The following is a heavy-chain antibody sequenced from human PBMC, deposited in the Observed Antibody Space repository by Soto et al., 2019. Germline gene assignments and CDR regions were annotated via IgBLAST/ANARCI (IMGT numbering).Heavy chain of an antibody. CDR3: ARDVLDYGVSKWFDP. CDR1: GFTFSSYS. D-gene: IGHD4-17*01. Sequence: EVQLVESGGGLVKPGGSLRLSCAASGFTFSSYSMNWVRQAPGKGLEWVSSISSSSSYIYYADSVKGRFTISRDNAKNSLYLPMNSLRAEDTAVYYCARDVLDYGVSKWFDPWGQGTLVTVSS. CDR2: ISSSSSYI. J-gene: IGHJ5*02. V-gene: IGHV3-21*01.